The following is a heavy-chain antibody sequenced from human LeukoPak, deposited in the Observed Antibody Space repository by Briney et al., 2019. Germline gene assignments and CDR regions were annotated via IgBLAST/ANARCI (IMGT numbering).Heavy chain of an antibody. CDR2: VYYTGST. D-gene: IGHD2-2*01. CDR1: GGSISNSSFY. CDR3: ARERKLVVPHFFHD. V-gene: IGHV4-39*07. J-gene: IGHJ4*02. Sequence: PSETLSLTCTVSGGSISNSSFYWGWVRQPPGKGLEWIASVYYTGSTYYNPSLKSRVTISVDTSKKQFSLRVRSVTAADTAIYYCARERKLVVPHFFHDWGQGALVTVSS.